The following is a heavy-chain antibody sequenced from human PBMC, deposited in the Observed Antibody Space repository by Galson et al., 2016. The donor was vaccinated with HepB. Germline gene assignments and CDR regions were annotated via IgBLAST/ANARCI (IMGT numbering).Heavy chain of an antibody. D-gene: IGHD3-10*01. CDR3: ARVTFHHGSFPPLPYFDF. CDR2: IDNAGTA. J-gene: IGHJ4*02. Sequence: SETLSLTCNVSGYTVSRGYSWCWIRQPPGQGLQWIANIDNAGTADHNASLKSRVTISLDTSKNQFSLNLMSVTVADTAVYFCARVTFHHGSFPPLPYFDFWGQGTLVTVSS. CDR1: GYTVSRGYS. V-gene: IGHV4-38-2*02.